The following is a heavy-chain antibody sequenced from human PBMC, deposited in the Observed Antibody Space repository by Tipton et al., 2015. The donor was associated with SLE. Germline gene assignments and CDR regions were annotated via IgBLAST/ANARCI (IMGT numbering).Heavy chain of an antibody. CDR1: GFTVSSNY. V-gene: IGHV3-53*05. CDR3: ARAPGIAARQGFGMDV. CDR2: IYSGGST. Sequence: SLRLSCAASGFTVSSNYMSWVRQAPGKGLEWVSVIYSGGSTYYADSVKGRFTISRDNSKNTLYLQMKSLRAEDTAVYYCARAPGIAARQGFGMDVWGQGTTVTVSS. J-gene: IGHJ6*02. D-gene: IGHD6-6*01.